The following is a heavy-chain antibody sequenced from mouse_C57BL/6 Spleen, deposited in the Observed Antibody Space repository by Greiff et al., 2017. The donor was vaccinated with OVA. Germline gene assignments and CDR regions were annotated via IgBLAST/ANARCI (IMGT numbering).Heavy chain of an antibody. J-gene: IGHJ2*01. CDR2: IDPSDSYT. D-gene: IGHD3-2*02. V-gene: IGHV1-69*01. Sequence: QVQLQQPGAELVMPGASVKLSCKASGYTFTSYWMHWVKQRPGQGLEWIGEIDPSDSYTNYNQKFKGKSTLTVDKSSTTAYMQLSSLTSEDAAVYYCASSLTTQAVFAYWGQGTTLTVSA. CDR3: ASSLTTQAVFAY. CDR1: GYTFTSYW.